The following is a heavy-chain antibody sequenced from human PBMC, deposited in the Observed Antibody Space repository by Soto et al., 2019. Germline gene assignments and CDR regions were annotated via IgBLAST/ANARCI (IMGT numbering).Heavy chain of an antibody. J-gene: IGHJ4*02. Sequence: QVQLQESGPGRVKPSETLSLTCTVSRFSISIDRYYWTWIRQSPGKGLEWIGYISHTGFTKYNPSLESRVTISVDTSKNQFSLKLRSVTAADTAAYYCAREFSSAHINSFDFWGQGTLVSVSS. CDR3: AREFSSAHINSFDF. D-gene: IGHD1-26*01. CDR1: RFSISIDRYY. CDR2: ISHTGFT. V-gene: IGHV4-61*01.